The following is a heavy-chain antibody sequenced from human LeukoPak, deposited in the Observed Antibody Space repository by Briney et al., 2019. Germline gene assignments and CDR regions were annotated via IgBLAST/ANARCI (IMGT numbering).Heavy chain of an antibody. V-gene: IGHV3-43*01. CDR1: GFTFDDYT. J-gene: IGHJ4*02. CDR2: ISWDGGST. D-gene: IGHD5-12*01. CDR3: AKDGAPYSGYGGFDY. Sequence: GGSLRLSCAASGFTFDDYTMRWVRQAPGKGLEWVSLISWDGGSTYYADSVKGRFTISRDNSKNSLYLQMNSLRTEDTALYYCAKDGAPYSGYGGFDYWGQGTLVTVSS.